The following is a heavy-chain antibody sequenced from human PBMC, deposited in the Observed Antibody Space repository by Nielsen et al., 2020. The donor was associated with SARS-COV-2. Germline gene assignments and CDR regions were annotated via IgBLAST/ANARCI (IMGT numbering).Heavy chain of an antibody. Sequence: GGSLRLSCAASGFTFDDYAMHWVRQAPGKGLEWVSGISWNSGSIGYADSVKGRFTISRDNAKNSLYLQMNSLRAEDTALYYCAKDSGDGYKTYYYGMDVWGQGTTVTVSS. CDR2: ISWNSGSI. V-gene: IGHV3-9*01. CDR1: GFTFDDYA. CDR3: AKDSGDGYKTYYYGMDV. D-gene: IGHD5-24*01. J-gene: IGHJ6*02.